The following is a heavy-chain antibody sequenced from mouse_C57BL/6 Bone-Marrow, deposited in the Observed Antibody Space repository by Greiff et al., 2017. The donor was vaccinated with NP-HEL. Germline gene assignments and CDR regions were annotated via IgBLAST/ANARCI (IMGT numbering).Heavy chain of an antibody. V-gene: IGHV1-53*01. CDR1: GYTFTSYW. J-gene: IGHJ2*01. CDR3: ARTSRGSSY. D-gene: IGHD1-1*01. CDR2: INPSNGGT. Sequence: QVQLQQPGTELVKPGASGYTFTSYWMHWVKQRPGQGLEWIGNINPSNGGTNYNEKFKSKATLTVDKSSSTAYMQLSSLTSEDSAVYYCARTSRGSSYWGQGTTLTVSS.